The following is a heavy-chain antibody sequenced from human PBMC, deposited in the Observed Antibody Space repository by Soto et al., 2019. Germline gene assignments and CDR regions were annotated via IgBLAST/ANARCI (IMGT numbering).Heavy chain of an antibody. CDR2: VNPIVSMS. J-gene: IGHJ4*02. V-gene: IGHV1-69*02. CDR3: AASYGSGYRAFDY. D-gene: IGHD3-10*01. CDR1: GDTFSFYT. Sequence: ASVKVSCKASGDTFSFYTINWVRQAPGLGLEWMGRVNPIVSMSNYAQKFQGRVTITADKSTNTAYMQLSSLRSEDTAIFYCAASYGSGYRAFDYWGQGALVTVSS.